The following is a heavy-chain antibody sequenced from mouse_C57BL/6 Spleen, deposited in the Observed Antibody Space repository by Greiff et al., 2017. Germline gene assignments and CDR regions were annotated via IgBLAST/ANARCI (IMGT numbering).Heavy chain of an antibody. CDR1: GYAFSSSW. V-gene: IGHV1-82*01. Sequence: QVHVKQSGPELVKPGASVKISCKASGYAFSSSWMNWVKQRPGKGLEWIGRIYPGDGDTNYNGKFKGKATLTADKSSSTAYMQLSSLTSEDSAVYFCARDGYQRYYYAMDYWGQGTSVTVSS. J-gene: IGHJ4*01. D-gene: IGHD2-3*01. CDR2: IYPGDGDT. CDR3: ARDGYQRYYYAMDY.